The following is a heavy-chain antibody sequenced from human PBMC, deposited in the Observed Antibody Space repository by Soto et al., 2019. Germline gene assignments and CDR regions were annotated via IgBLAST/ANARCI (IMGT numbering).Heavy chain of an antibody. V-gene: IGHV3-30-3*01. CDR2: ISYDGSNK. CDR3: ARDDDSSRNYYYYGMDV. D-gene: IGHD3-22*01. CDR1: GFTFSSYA. J-gene: IGHJ6*02. Sequence: GGSLRLSCAASGFTFSSYAMHWVRQAPGKGLEWVAVISYDGSNKYYADSVKGRFTISRDNSKNTLYLQMNSLRAEDTAVYYCARDDDSSRNYYYYGMDVWGQGTTVTVSS.